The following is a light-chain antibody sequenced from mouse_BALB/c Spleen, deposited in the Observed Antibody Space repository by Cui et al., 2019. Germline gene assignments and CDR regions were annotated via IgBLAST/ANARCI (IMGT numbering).Light chain of an antibody. Sequence: QIVLTPSPALMSASPVEKVTMTCIASSSVSYMYLYRQKPRSSTKPWIYLTSNLASGVPARFSGSGSGTSYSLTISSMEAEDAATYYCQQWSSNTPTWTFGGGTKLEIK. CDR1: SSVSY. CDR2: LTS. CDR3: QQWSSNTPTWT. V-gene: IGKV4-68*01. J-gene: IGKJ1*01.